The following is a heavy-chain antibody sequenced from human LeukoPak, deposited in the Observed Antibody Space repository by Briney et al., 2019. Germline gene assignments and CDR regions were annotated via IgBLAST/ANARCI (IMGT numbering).Heavy chain of an antibody. D-gene: IGHD2-15*01. J-gene: IGHJ3*02. CDR1: GCSISSSSYY. CDR3: ARLTVVYLGVDI. CDR2: IYYSGST. Sequence: PSETLSLTCTVSGCSISSSSYYWGWIRQPPGKGLEWIGSIYYSGSTYYNPSLKSRVTISVDTSKNQFSLKLSSVTAADTAVYYCARLTVVYLGVDIWGQGTMVTVSS. V-gene: IGHV4-39*01.